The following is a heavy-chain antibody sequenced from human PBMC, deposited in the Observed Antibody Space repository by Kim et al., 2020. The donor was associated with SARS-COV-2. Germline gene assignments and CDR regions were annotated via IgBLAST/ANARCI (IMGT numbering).Heavy chain of an antibody. J-gene: IGHJ4*02. V-gene: IGHV3-21*01. CDR2: INSNTADI. CDR1: GFTFSNYY. Sequence: GGSLRLSCAASGFTFSNYYMNWVRQAPGKGLEWVASINSNTADIYYADSVKGRFTISRDNAKNSLYLQMTSLRAEDTAVYYCARDPSGSSFWDYWGQGTLDPVVS. D-gene: IGHD6-6*01. CDR3: ARDPSGSSFWDY.